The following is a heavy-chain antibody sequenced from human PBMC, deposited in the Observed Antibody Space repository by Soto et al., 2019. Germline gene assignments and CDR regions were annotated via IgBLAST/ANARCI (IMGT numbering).Heavy chain of an antibody. J-gene: IGHJ6*02. V-gene: IGHV1-8*01. Sequence: QVQLVQSGAEVKKPGASVKVSCKASGYSFTRHDINWVRQAPGQGLEWMGWINPSSGNTGHAQRFLGRLTMTTDTSTSTAYMELSGMKSEDTAIYYCAREGILFSGVMVFYGMDVWGQGTKVTVPS. CDR2: INPSSGNT. CDR3: AREGILFSGVMVFYGMDV. CDR1: GYSFTRHD. D-gene: IGHD3-3*01.